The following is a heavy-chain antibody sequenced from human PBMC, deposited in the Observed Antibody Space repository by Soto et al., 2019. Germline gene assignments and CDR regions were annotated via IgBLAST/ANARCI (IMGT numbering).Heavy chain of an antibody. CDR1: GDPISTVDYF. Sequence: SETLSLTCSVSGDPISTVDYFWAWIRQPPGQALEYIGYTYKSTTTYYNPSFESRVAISLDTSKSQFSLTVTSVTAPDTAVYFCARGRYCLTGRCFPNWFDSWGQGTLVTVSS. V-gene: IGHV4-30-4*01. D-gene: IGHD2-15*01. J-gene: IGHJ5*01. CDR3: ARGRYCLTGRCFPNWFDS. CDR2: TYKSTTT.